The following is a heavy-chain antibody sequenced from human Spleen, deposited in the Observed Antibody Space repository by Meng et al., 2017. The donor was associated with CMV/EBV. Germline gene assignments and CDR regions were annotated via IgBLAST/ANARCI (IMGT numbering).Heavy chain of an antibody. V-gene: IGHV3-7*01. D-gene: IGHD3-3*01. CDR1: GFTFSSYW. CDR3: TGTNYDFRH. Sequence: LTCAASGFTFSSYWMSWVRQAPGKGLEWVANINQDGSERYYVDSVKGRFTISRDDARNSLYLQMNSLRAEDTAIYYCTGTNYDFRHWGQGTLVTVSS. J-gene: IGHJ4*02. CDR2: INQDGSER.